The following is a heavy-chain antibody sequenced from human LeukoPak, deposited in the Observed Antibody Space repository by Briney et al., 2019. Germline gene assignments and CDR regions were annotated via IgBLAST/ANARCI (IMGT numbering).Heavy chain of an antibody. V-gene: IGHV1-46*01. D-gene: IGHD1-14*01. J-gene: IGHJ6*02. CDR3: TTDYYYYGMDV. CDR2: INPSGGST. Sequence: ASVKVSCKASGYTFTSYYMHWVRQAPGQGLEWMGIINPSGGSTSYAQKFQGRVTMTRDTSTSTVYMELSSLRSEDTAVYYCTTDYYYYGMDVWGQGTTVTVSS. CDR1: GYTFTSYY.